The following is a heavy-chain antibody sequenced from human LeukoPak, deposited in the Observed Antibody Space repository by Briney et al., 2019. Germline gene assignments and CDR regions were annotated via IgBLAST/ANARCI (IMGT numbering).Heavy chain of an antibody. J-gene: IGHJ4*02. CDR1: GGSISGYY. Sequence: SETLSLTCIVSGGSISGYYGSWIRQPPGKRLEWIGHIYYSGSTNYNPSLKSRVTISVDTSKNQFSLKLSSVTAADTAVYYCASRSSIWSGYQDTLYYFDSWGQGTLVSVCS. CDR2: IYYSGST. CDR3: ASRSSIWSGYQDTLYYFDS. D-gene: IGHD3-3*01. V-gene: IGHV4-59*01.